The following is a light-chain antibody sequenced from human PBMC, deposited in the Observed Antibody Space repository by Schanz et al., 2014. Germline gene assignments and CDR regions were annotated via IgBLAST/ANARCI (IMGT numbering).Light chain of an antibody. V-gene: IGLV2-14*02. J-gene: IGLJ2*01. CDR1: SSDDAIYNL. Sequence: QSALTQPASVSGSPGQSITISCTGASSDDAIYNLVSWYQQLPGKAPRLLIYEVNKRPSGVPDRFTGSKSGNTASLTVSGLQAEDEGDYYCSSYAGNNKLLFGGGTKLTVL. CDR2: EVN. CDR3: SSYAGNNKLL.